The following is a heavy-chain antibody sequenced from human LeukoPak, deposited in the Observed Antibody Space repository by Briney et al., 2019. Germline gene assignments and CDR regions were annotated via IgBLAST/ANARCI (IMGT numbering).Heavy chain of an antibody. CDR2: IAGSGDST. CDR3: AKDPYSSSCNWFDP. V-gene: IGHV3-23*01. CDR1: GFTFSSYA. J-gene: IGHJ5*02. Sequence: GGSLRLSCAASGFTFSSYAMSWVRQAPGKGLEWVSSIAGSGDSTYHADSVKGRFTISRDNSKNTLYLQMNSLRAEDTAVYYCAKDPYSSSCNWFDPWGQGTLVTVSS. D-gene: IGHD6-13*01.